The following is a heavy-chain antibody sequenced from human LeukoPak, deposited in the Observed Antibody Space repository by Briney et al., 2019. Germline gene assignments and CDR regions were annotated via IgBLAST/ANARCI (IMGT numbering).Heavy chain of an antibody. D-gene: IGHD5-18*01. CDR3: ARATYSYGYNYFDY. Sequence: PSETLSLTCAVYGGSFSGYYWSWIRQPPGKGLEWIGEINHSGSTNYNPSLKSRVTISVDTSKNQFSLKLSSVTAADTAVYYCARATYSYGYNYFDYWGQGTLVTVSS. V-gene: IGHV4-34*01. CDR2: INHSGST. J-gene: IGHJ4*02. CDR1: GGSFSGYY.